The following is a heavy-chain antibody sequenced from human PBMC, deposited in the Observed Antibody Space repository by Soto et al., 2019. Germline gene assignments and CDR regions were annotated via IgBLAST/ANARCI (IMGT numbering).Heavy chain of an antibody. D-gene: IGHD6-19*01. Sequence: SVKVSCKASGGTFSSYAISWVRQAPGQGLEWMGGIIPIFGTANYAQKFQGRVTITADESTSTAYMELSSLRSEDTAVYYCARERGGGYSSGWYFDYWGQGTLVTVSS. V-gene: IGHV1-69*13. J-gene: IGHJ4*02. CDR3: ARERGGGYSSGWYFDY. CDR2: IIPIFGTA. CDR1: GGTFSSYA.